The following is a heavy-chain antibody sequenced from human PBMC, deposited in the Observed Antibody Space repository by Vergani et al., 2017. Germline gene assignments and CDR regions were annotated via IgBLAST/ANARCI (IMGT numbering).Heavy chain of an antibody. D-gene: IGHD3-10*01. J-gene: IGHJ3*02. Sequence: EVQLVESGGGLVKPGGSLRVSCAASGFTFSLAWMGWVRQAPGKGLEWVGCVKSKSDGGIIDYAAPVKGRFTISRDDSRNMLYLQMNSLIAEDTAVYFCAACVWFGDGDIWGRGTMVTVSS. CDR1: GFTFSLAW. V-gene: IGHV3-15*01. CDR2: VKSKSDGGII. CDR3: AACVWFGDGDI.